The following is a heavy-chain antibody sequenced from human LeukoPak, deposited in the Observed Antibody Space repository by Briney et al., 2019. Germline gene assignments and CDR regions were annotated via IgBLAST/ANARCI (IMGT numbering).Heavy chain of an antibody. CDR1: GFTFSSYS. J-gene: IGHJ4*02. Sequence: GGSLRLSCAASGFTFSSYSMNWARQAPGKGLEWVSSISSSSSYIYYADSVKGRFTISRDNAKNSLYLQMNSLRAEDTAVYYCARRDILTGRPLDYWGQGTLVTVSS. V-gene: IGHV3-21*01. CDR2: ISSSSSYI. CDR3: ARRDILTGRPLDY. D-gene: IGHD3-9*01.